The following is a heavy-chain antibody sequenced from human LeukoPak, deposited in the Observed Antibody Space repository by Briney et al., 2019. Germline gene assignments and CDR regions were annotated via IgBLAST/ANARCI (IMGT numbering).Heavy chain of an antibody. CDR1: GFTFSSYS. CDR2: ISSSSSYI. D-gene: IGHD6-13*01. CDR3: ARMGAAGTDY. V-gene: IGHV3-21*01. J-gene: IGHJ4*02. Sequence: GGSLRLSCAASGFTFSSYSMNWVRQAPGKGLEWVSSISSSSSYIYYADSVKGRFTISRDNAKDSLYLQMNSLRAEDTAVYYCARMGAAGTDYWGQGTLVTVSS.